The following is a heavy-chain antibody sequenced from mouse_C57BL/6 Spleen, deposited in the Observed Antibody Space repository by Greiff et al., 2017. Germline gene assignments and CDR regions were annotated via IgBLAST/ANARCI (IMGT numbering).Heavy chain of an antibody. J-gene: IGHJ1*03. CDR1: GGRGKEED. CDR2: IRKRPNGYTT. V-gene: IGHV7-3*01. CDR3: ARYHTTVVERYFDV. Sequence: EVQRVESGGGLGQHGGSLSISWGEEGGRGKEEDGGGGGGAAWNALGWVGFIRKRPNGYTTEYSASVKGRFTISRDNSQSILYLQMNALRAEDSATYYCARYHTTVVERYFDVWGTGTTVTVSS. D-gene: IGHD1-1*01.